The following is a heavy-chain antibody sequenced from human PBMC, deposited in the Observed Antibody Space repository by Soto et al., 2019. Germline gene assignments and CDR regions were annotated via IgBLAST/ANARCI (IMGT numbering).Heavy chain of an antibody. CDR1: GFTFSSYA. CDR2: ISGSGGST. D-gene: IGHD2-15*01. CDR3: ALREMGCSGGSCYSLHYYYYYMDV. Sequence: EVQLLESGGGLVQPGGSLRLSCAASGFTFSSYAMSWVRQAPGKGLEWVSAISGSGGSTYYADSVKGRFTISRDNSKNKLYLQMNSLRAEDTAVYYCALREMGCSGGSCYSLHYYYYYMDVWGKGTTVTGSS. J-gene: IGHJ6*03. V-gene: IGHV3-23*01.